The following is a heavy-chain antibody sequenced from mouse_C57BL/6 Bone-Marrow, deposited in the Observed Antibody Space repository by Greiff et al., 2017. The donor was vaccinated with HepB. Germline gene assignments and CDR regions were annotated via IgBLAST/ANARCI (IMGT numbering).Heavy chain of an antibody. J-gene: IGHJ2*01. CDR3: ARERDYENHHDVDY. CDR2: ISDGGSYT. CDR1: GFTFSSYA. V-gene: IGHV5-4*01. D-gene: IGHD2-4*01. Sequence: EVKLEESGGGLVKPGGSLKLSCAASGFTFSSYAMSWVRQTPEKRLEWVATISDGGSYTYYPDNVKGRFTISRDNAKNNLYLQMSHLKSEDTAMYYCARERDYENHHDVDYWGQGTTLTVSS.